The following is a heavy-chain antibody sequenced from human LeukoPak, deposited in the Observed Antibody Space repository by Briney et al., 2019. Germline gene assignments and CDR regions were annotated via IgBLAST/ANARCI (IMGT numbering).Heavy chain of an antibody. CDR1: GFTFSSYS. J-gene: IGHJ3*02. D-gene: IGHD2-15*01. V-gene: IGHV3-21*01. CDR3: ARDSPLGYCSGGSCHDAFDI. Sequence: GGSLGLSCAASGFTFSSYSMNWVRQAPGKGLEWVSSISSSSSYIYYADSVKGRFTISRDNAKNSLYLQMNSLRAEDTAVYYCARDSPLGYCSGGSCHDAFDIWGQGTMVTVSS. CDR2: ISSSSSYI.